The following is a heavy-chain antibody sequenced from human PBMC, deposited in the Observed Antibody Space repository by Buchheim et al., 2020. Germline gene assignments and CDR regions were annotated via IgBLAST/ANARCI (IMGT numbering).Heavy chain of an antibody. V-gene: IGHV3-23*01. J-gene: IGHJ4*02. CDR2: ISDGCEST. Sequence: EVQLLESGGGFVQPGGSLRLSCAASGFTFRTYDMSWVRQAPGQGLELVSSISDGCESTYYTDSVKGRFTISRDNFKTTLYLQMNSLRAEDTAVYYCAKYYDSWSGCFDYWGQGTL. CDR1: GFTFRTYD. D-gene: IGHD3-3*01. CDR3: AKYYDSWSGCFDY.